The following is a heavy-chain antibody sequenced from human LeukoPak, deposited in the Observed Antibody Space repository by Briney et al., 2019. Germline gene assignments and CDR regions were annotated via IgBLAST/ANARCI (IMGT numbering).Heavy chain of an antibody. CDR1: GYTFTSYD. J-gene: IGHJ6*03. D-gene: IGHD2-2*01. Sequence: ASVKVSCKASGYTFTSYDINWVRQATGQGLEWMGWMNPNSGNTGYAQKFQGRVTITRNTSISTAYMELSSLRSEDTAVYYCARAGGALVVPAVTYYYYYMDVWGKGTTVTVSS. CDR3: ARAGGALVVPAVTYYYYYMDV. V-gene: IGHV1-8*03. CDR2: MNPNSGNT.